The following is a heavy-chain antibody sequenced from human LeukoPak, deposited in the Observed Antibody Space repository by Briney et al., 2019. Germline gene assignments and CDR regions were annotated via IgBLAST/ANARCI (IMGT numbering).Heavy chain of an antibody. CDR3: TRVTYYYDNSGYFHFDS. CDR2: IRRIVHGGTT. J-gene: IGHJ4*02. CDR1: GFTFGDYA. D-gene: IGHD3-22*01. V-gene: IGHV3-49*04. Sequence: PGRSLRLSCTASGFTFGDYAMSWVRQAPGKGLEWVSFIRRIVHGGTTEYAASVKGRFSSSRDDSKSIAYLQMNSLKTEDTAVYFCTRVTYYYDNSGYFHFDSWGQGTLVTVSS.